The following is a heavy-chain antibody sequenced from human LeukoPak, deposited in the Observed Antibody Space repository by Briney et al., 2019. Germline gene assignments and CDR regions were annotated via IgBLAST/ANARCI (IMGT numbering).Heavy chain of an antibody. J-gene: IGHJ4*02. CDR1: GYTFTSYG. CDR3: ARYVDWLYPFDY. CDR2: ISAYNGNT. Sequence: ASVKVSFKASGYTFTSYGISWVRQTPGQGLEWMGWISAYNGNTNYAQKLQGRVTMTTDTSTSTAYMELRSLRSDDTAVYYCARYVDWLYPFDYWGQGTLVTVSS. D-gene: IGHD3-9*01. V-gene: IGHV1-18*01.